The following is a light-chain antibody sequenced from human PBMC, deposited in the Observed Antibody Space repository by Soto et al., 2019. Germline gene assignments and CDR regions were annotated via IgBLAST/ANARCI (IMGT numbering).Light chain of an antibody. V-gene: IGKV1-27*01. CDR1: QGIANY. CDR2: AAA. CDR3: QKCGSAPFT. J-gene: IGKJ4*01. Sequence: DIQITHSPSSLSASVGDRVTITCRSSQGIANYLAWYQQKPGKGPKLLIYAAATLQSGVPSRFSGSGSGTDFTLTISSLQPEDVATYYCQKCGSAPFTLGGGTKVDIK.